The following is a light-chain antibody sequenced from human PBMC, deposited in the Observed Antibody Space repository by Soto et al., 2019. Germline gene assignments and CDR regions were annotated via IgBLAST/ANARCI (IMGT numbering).Light chain of an antibody. CDR1: QSVSSSY. J-gene: IGKJ5*01. Sequence: ESVLTQSPGTLSLSPGERATLSCRASQSVSSSYLAWYQQKPGQAPRLLIYGASSRATGIPDRFSGSGSGTDFTLTISRLEPEDFAVYYCPQYGSSPTFGQGTRLEIK. CDR3: PQYGSSPT. CDR2: GAS. V-gene: IGKV3-20*01.